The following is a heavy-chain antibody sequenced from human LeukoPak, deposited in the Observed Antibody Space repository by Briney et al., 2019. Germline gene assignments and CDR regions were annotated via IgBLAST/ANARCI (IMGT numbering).Heavy chain of an antibody. CDR3: AKARYNWNYVADY. CDR2: ISGSGGSI. V-gene: IGHV3-23*01. D-gene: IGHD1-7*01. J-gene: IGHJ4*02. CDR1: GFTFSSYA. Sequence: GGSLRLSCAASGFTFSSYAMSWVRQAPGKGLEWVSAISGSGGSIYYADSVKGRSTISRDNSKNTLYLQMNSLRAEDTAVYYCAKARYNWNYVADYWGQGTLVTVSS.